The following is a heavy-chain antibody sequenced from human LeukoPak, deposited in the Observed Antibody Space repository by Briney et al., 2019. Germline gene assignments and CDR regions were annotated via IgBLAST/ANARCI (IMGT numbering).Heavy chain of an antibody. CDR2: IYYSGST. J-gene: IGHJ6*03. Sequence: SETLSLTCAVYGGSFSGYYWSWIRQHPGKGLEWIGYIYYSGSTYYNPSLKSRVTISVDTSKNQFSLKLSSVTAADTAVYYCARTKVVVPAAMNYMDVWGKGTTVTVSS. D-gene: IGHD2-2*01. CDR3: ARTKVVVPAAMNYMDV. CDR1: GGSFSGYY. V-gene: IGHV4-31*11.